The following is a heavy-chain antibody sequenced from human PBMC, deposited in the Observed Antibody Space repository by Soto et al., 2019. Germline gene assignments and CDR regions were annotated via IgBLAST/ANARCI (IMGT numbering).Heavy chain of an antibody. CDR2: IRNKAYNHAT. CDR3: TTIEGIDTFDP. CDR1: GFSFSGAT. J-gene: IGHJ5*02. D-gene: IGHD6-13*01. V-gene: IGHV3-73*01. Sequence: GGSLRLSCAVSGFSFSGATLHWVRQASGKGLEWVGRIRNKAYNHATSYAASLKDRVTISRDDSKNTAYLQMNSLKAEDTAVYYCTTIEGIDTFDPWGQGTQVTVSS.